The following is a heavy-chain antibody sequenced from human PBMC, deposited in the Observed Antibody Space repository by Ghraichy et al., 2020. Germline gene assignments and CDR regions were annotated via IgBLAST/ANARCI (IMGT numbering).Heavy chain of an antibody. V-gene: IGHV3-23*01. Sequence: GGSLRLSCAASTFIFPNYAMNWVRQAPGKGLEWVSTVTGSGDNSYYADSVKGRFSISRDNSKNTVYLHMDSLRAEDTAIYYCAKGSGANYPHVFDGWGQGTMVTVSS. CDR3: AKGSGANYPHVFDG. CDR2: VTGSGDNS. CDR1: TFIFPNYA. J-gene: IGHJ3*01. D-gene: IGHD4/OR15-4a*01.